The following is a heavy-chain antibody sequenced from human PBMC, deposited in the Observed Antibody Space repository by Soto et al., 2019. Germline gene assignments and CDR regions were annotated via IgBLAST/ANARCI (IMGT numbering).Heavy chain of an antibody. Sequence: QVHLQESGPGLVKPSQTLSLSCTVSGGSLSSGCYYWSWIRQHPGKGLEWIGFIYYSGSNYYNPSLKSRVTISVDTSQNQFSLKLSSVTAADTAVYYCARDTQRGYSGYFDSWGQGTQVTVSS. CDR1: GGSLSSGCYY. D-gene: IGHD5-12*01. CDR2: IYYSGSN. V-gene: IGHV4-31*03. J-gene: IGHJ4*02. CDR3: ARDTQRGYSGYFDS.